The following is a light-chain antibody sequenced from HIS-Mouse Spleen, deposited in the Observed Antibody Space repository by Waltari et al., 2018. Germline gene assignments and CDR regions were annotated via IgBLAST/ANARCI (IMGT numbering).Light chain of an antibody. J-gene: IGKJ2*01. CDR2: GAS. V-gene: IGKV3-20*01. CDR3: QQYGSSMYT. CDR1: QSVSSSY. Sequence: DIVLTQSPGTLSLSPGERATLSCRASQSVSSSYLAWYQQKPGQAPRLLIYGASSRATGIPDRFSGSGSGTDFTLTISRLEPEDFAVYYCQQYGSSMYTFGQGTKLEIK.